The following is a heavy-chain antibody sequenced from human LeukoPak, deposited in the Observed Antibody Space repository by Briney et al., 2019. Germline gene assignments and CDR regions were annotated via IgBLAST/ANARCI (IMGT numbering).Heavy chain of an antibody. CDR1: GDSFSSHY. Sequence: SETLSLTCAVSGDSFSSHYWTWIRQSPGTGLEWIGYISHIGRTNYNPSLKSRVTISIDTSKNQFSLKLRSVTAADTAVYYCARCKDYYVSGSYYKTFDYWGQGTLVTVSS. V-gene: IGHV4-59*11. J-gene: IGHJ4*02. CDR3: ARCKDYYVSGSYYKTFDY. CDR2: ISHIGRT. D-gene: IGHD3-10*01.